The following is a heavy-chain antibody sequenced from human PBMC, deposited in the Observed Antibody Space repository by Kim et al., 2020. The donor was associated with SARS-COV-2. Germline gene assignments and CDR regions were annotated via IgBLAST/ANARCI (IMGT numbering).Heavy chain of an antibody. V-gene: IGHV3-23*01. D-gene: IGHD3-3*01. Sequence: DAVKGRFTNSRGNSKNTLYLQMNSLRAEDTAVYYCAKGTQGVIFGVVPADWGQGTLVTVSS. J-gene: IGHJ4*02. CDR3: AKGTQGVIFGVVPAD.